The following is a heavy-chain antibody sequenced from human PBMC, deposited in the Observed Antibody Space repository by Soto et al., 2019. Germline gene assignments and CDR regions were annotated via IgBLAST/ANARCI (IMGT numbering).Heavy chain of an antibody. CDR2: ISSSSSTI. D-gene: IGHD3-16*01. CDR3: AKLGEGGYYYYYYMDV. J-gene: IGHJ6*03. V-gene: IGHV3-48*02. CDR1: GFTFSSYS. Sequence: GESLKISCAASGFTFSSYSMNWVRQAPGKGLEWVSYISSSSSTIYYADSVKGRFTISRDNAKNSLYLQMNSLRDEDTAVYYCAKLGEGGYYYYYYMDVWGKGTTVTVSS.